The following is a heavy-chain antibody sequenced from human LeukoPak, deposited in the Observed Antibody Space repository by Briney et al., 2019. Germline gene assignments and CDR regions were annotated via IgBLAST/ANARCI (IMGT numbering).Heavy chain of an antibody. D-gene: IGHD6-13*01. CDR2: IWYDGSNK. V-gene: IGHV3-33*01. CDR3: ARDFDSSSWYNYYYMDV. Sequence: GRTLRLSCAASGFTFSSYGMHWVRQAPGKGLEWVAVIWYDGSNKYYADSVKGRFTISRDNSKNTLYLQMNSLRAEDTAVYYCARDFDSSSWYNYYYMDVWGKGTTVTVSS. CDR1: GFTFSSYG. J-gene: IGHJ6*03.